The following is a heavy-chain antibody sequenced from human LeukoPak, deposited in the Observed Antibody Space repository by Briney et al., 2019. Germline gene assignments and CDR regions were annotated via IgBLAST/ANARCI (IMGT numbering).Heavy chain of an antibody. Sequence: PLETLSLTCAVYGGSFSGYYWSWIRQPPGKGLEWIGEINHSGSTNYNPSLKSRVSISVDTSKNQFSLKLSSVTAADTAVYYCARHGGSVVIVPFDYWGQGTLVTVSS. J-gene: IGHJ4*02. CDR1: GGSFSGYY. V-gene: IGHV4-34*01. D-gene: IGHD3-16*01. CDR3: ARHGGSVVIVPFDY. CDR2: INHSGST.